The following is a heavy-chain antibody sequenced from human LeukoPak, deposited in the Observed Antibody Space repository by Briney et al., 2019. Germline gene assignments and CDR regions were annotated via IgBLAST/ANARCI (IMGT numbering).Heavy chain of an antibody. Sequence: GRSLRLSCAASGFTFSSYSMNWVRQAPGKGLEWVSSISSSSSYIYYADSVKGRFTISRDNAKNSLYLQMNSLRAGDTAVYYCARDLTGGDRVATIGGYWGQGTLVTVSS. CDR2: ISSSSSYI. J-gene: IGHJ4*02. V-gene: IGHV3-21*01. D-gene: IGHD5-12*01. CDR1: GFTFSSYS. CDR3: ARDLTGGDRVATIGGY.